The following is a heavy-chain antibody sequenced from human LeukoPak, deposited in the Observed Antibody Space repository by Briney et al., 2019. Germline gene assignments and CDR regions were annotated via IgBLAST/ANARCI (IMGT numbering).Heavy chain of an antibody. V-gene: IGHV4-59*01. CDR2: IYYSGST. CDR3: ARSPYYYDSSGYYYYYYGMDV. CDR1: DGSINSYY. D-gene: IGHD3-22*01. J-gene: IGHJ6*02. Sequence: SETLSLTCSVSDGSINSYYWSWIRQPPGKGLEWIGYIYYSGSTNYNPSLKSRVTISVDTSKNQFSLKLSSVTAADTAVYYCARSPYYYDSSGYYYYYYGMDVWGQGTTVTVSS.